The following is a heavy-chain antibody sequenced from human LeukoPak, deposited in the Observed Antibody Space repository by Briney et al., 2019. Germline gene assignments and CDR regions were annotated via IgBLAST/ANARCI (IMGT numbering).Heavy chain of an antibody. CDR1: GGTFSSYA. CDR2: IIPIFGTA. J-gene: IGHJ6*03. Sequence: GASVKVSCKASGGTFSSYAISWVRQAPGQGLEWMGGIIPIFGTANYAQKFQGRVTITTDESTSTAYMELSSLRSEDTAVYYWARGGDGYNHYYYYFMDGLGKGTTVTVSS. D-gene: IGHD5-24*01. CDR3: ARGGDGYNHYYYYFMDG. V-gene: IGHV1-69*05.